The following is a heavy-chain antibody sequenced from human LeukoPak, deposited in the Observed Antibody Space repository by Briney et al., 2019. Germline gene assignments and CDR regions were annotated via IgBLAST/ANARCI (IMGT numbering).Heavy chain of an antibody. Sequence: GGSLRLSCAASGFTFSSYWMSWVRQAPGKGLEWVANIKQDGSEKYYVDSVKGRFAISRDNAKNSLYLQMNSLRAEDTAVYYCARHPHPMVRGVIDYWGQGTLVTVSS. CDR1: GFTFSSYW. V-gene: IGHV3-7*04. CDR3: ARHPHPMVRGVIDY. J-gene: IGHJ4*02. CDR2: IKQDGSEK. D-gene: IGHD3-10*01.